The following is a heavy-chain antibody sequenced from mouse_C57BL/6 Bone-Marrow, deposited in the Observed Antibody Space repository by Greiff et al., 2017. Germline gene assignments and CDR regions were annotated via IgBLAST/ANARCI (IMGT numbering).Heavy chain of an antibody. CDR2: ISSGGDYI. J-gene: IGHJ3*01. V-gene: IGHV5-9-1*02. Sequence: EVKLQESGEGLVKPGGSLKLSCAASGFTFSSYAMSWVRQTPEKRLEWVAYISSGGDYIYYADTVKGRFTISRDNARNTLYLQMSSLKSEDTTMYYCTRDYYDYDTWFAYWGQGTLVTVSA. CDR1: GFTFSSYA. CDR3: TRDYYDYDTWFAY. D-gene: IGHD2-4*01.